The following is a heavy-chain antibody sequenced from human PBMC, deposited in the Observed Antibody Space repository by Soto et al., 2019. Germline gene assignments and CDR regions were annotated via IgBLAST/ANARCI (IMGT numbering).Heavy chain of an antibody. CDR2: IYYSGST. Sequence: QLQLQESGPGLVKPSETLSLTCTVSGGSISSSSYYWVWIRQPPGKGLEWIGSIYYSGSTYYNPSHKRRVTISVDTAKNQFALKLSSVTAADTAVYYCASRRGYYYDDGGWAFDYWGQGTLVTVSS. V-gene: IGHV4-39*01. J-gene: IGHJ4*02. CDR1: GGSISSSSYY. CDR3: ASRRGYYYDDGGWAFDY. D-gene: IGHD3-22*01.